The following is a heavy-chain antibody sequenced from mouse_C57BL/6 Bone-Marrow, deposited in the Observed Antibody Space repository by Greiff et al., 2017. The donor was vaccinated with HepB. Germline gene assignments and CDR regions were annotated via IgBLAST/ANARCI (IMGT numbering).Heavy chain of an antibody. J-gene: IGHJ2*01. CDR3: AGSHYFDY. V-gene: IGHV1-85*01. CDR2: IYPRDGLT. D-gene: IGHD1-1*02. CDR1: GYTFTSYD. Sequence: VQLQQSGPELVKPGASVKLSCKASGYTFTSYDINWVKQRPGQGLEWIGWIYPRDGLTKYIEKYTGKATLTADKSSSTAYMELRSLTSEDSAVYFCAGSHYFDYWGQGTTLTVSS.